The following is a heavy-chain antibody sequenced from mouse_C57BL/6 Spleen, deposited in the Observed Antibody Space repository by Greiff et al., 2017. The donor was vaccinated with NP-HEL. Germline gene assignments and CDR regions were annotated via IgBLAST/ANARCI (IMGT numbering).Heavy chain of an antibody. V-gene: IGHV1-64*01. J-gene: IGHJ4*01. CDR3: ARGDGSSLIRAMDY. D-gene: IGHD1-1*01. Sequence: QVQLQQPGAELVKPGASVKLSCKASGYTFTSYWMHWVKQRPGQGLEWIGMIHPNSGSTNYNEKFKSKATLTVDKSSSTAYMQLSSLTSEDSAVYYCARGDGSSLIRAMDYWGQGTSVTVSS. CDR1: GYTFTSYW. CDR2: IHPNSGST.